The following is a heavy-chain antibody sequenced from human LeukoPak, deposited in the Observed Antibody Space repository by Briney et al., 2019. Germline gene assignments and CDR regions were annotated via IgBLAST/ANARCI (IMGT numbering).Heavy chain of an antibody. CDR1: GGSISSYY. CDR3: ARDGAAAGILPESAFDI. D-gene: IGHD6-13*01. Sequence: SETLSLTCTVSGGSISSYYWSWIRQPPGKGLEWIGYIYYSGSTNYNPSLKSRVTISVDKSKNQFSLKLSSVTAADTAVYYCARDGAAAGILPESAFDIWGQGTMVTVSS. V-gene: IGHV4-59*12. J-gene: IGHJ3*02. CDR2: IYYSGST.